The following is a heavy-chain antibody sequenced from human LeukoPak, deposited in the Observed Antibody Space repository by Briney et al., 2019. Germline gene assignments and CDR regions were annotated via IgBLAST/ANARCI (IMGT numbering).Heavy chain of an antibody. V-gene: IGHV3-30*03. CDR2: ISYDGSNK. J-gene: IGHJ4*02. Sequence: GGSLRLSCAASGFTFSSYGMHWVRQAPGKGLEWVAVISYDGSNKYYADSVKGRFTISRDNAKNSLYLQMNSLRAEDTAVYYCARVGDYEFGGYWGQGTLVTVSS. CDR1: GFTFSSYG. D-gene: IGHD4-17*01. CDR3: ARVGDYEFGGY.